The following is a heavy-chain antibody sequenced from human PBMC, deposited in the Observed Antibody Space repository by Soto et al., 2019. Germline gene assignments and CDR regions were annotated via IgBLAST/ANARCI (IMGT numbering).Heavy chain of an antibody. CDR1: GFTFSSCT. Sequence: EVHLVESGGGLVKPGGSLRLSCAVSGFTFSSCTMNWVRQAPGKGLEWVSSISPSTSHIYYADSVKGRFTISRDNAKNSLFRQMNSLRAEDTAVYYGSRCSGGACHQNYGMDVWGQGTTVTVSS. D-gene: IGHD2-15*01. J-gene: IGHJ6*02. V-gene: IGHV3-21*01. CDR2: ISPSTSHI. CDR3: SRCSGGACHQNYGMDV.